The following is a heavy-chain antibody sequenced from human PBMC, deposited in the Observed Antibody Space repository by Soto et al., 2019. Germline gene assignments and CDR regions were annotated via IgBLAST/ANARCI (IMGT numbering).Heavy chain of an antibody. D-gene: IGHD1-26*01. CDR1: GFTFSSYA. J-gene: IGHJ4*02. Sequence: PGGSLRLSCAASGFTFSSYAMSWVRQAPGKGLEWVSAISGSGGTTYYSDSVEGRFAISRDNSKNTLYLQMNTLRAEDTALYYCAKDQYSGSPGKPDYWGQGTLVTVSS. CDR2: ISGSGGTT. CDR3: AKDQYSGSPGKPDY. V-gene: IGHV3-23*01.